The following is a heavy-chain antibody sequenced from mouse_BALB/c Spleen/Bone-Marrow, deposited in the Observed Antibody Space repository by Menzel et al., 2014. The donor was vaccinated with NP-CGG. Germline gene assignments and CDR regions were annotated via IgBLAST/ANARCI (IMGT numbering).Heavy chain of an antibody. Sequence: QVQLQQSGAELVKPGASVKLSCKASGYTFTSYWMHWVKQRPGQGLEWIGEIDPSDSYTNYNQKFKGKATLTVDKSSSTAYMQLSSLTSKDSAVYYCATARATSYAMDYWGQGTSVTVSS. V-gene: IGHV1-69*02. CDR2: IDPSDSYT. J-gene: IGHJ4*01. D-gene: IGHD3-1*01. CDR3: ATARATSYAMDY. CDR1: GYTFTSYW.